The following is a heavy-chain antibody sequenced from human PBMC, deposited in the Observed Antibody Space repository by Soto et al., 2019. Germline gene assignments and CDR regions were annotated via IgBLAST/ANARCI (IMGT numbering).Heavy chain of an antibody. J-gene: IGHJ6*02. CDR3: ARSNVDTAMVTFYYYYYGMDV. CDR2: IIPIFGTA. CDR1: GGTFSSYA. D-gene: IGHD5-18*01. Sequence: QVQLVQSGAEVKKPGSSVKVSCKASGGTFSSYAISWVRQAPGQGLEWMGGIIPIFGTANYAQKFQGRVTITADESTSTAYRELSSLRSEDTAVYYCARSNVDTAMVTFYYYYYGMDVWGQGTTVTVSS. V-gene: IGHV1-69*01.